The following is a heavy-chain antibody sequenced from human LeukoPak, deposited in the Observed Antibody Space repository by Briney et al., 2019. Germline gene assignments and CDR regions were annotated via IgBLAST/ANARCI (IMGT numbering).Heavy chain of an antibody. CDR1: GYSFTSYW. V-gene: IGHV5-51*01. Sequence: GESLKISCKGSGYSFTSYWIGWVRQMPGKGLEWIGIIYPGDSDTRYSPSCQGQVTISVDKSISTAYLQWSSLKASDTAMYYCARQGEVDTASYWGQGTLVTVSS. CDR3: ARQGEVDTASY. D-gene: IGHD5-18*01. CDR2: IYPGDSDT. J-gene: IGHJ4*02.